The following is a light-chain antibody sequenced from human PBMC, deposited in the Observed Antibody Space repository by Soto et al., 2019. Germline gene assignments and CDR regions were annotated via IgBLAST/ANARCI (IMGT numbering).Light chain of an antibody. CDR2: DAS. V-gene: IGKV3-11*01. J-gene: IGKJ4*02. Sequence: EIVLTQSPATLSLSPGERATLSCMASQSVSSYLAWYQQKPGQAPRLLSYDASNRATGIPARFSGSGSGTDFTLTISRLEPEDSALDYCLHPGSSPCTFCQRSKA. CDR1: QSVSSY. CDR3: LHPGSSPCT.